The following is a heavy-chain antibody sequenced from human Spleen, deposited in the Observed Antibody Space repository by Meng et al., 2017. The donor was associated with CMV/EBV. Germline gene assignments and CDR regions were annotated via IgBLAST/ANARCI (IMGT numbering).Heavy chain of an antibody. V-gene: IGHV1-18*01. CDR2: ISAYTGNT. CDR3: ASDRDWNYSYGDY. Sequence: RAAGYTTTNDCSSWVRQAPGEGLEWRGWISAYTGNTNYEQKLQSRVTMTTDTSTSTAYMELRSVRAADTAVYYCASDRDWNYSYGDYWGQGTLVTVSS. J-gene: IGHJ4*02. D-gene: IGHD1-7*01. CDR1: GYTTTNDC.